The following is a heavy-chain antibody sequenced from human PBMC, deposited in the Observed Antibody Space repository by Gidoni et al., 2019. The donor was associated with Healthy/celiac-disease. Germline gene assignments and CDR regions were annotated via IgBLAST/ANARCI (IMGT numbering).Heavy chain of an antibody. CDR2: IYTSGST. Sequence: QVQLQESGPGLVKPSQTLSLTCTVSGGSISSGSYYWSWIRQPAGKGLEWIGRIYTSGSTNYNPSLKSRVTISVDTSKNQFSLKLSSVTAADTAVYYCARGFRYYDILTGYYGEPQNWFDPWGQGTLVTVSS. CDR1: GGSISSGSYY. CDR3: ARGFRYYDILTGYYGEPQNWFDP. J-gene: IGHJ5*02. V-gene: IGHV4-61*02. D-gene: IGHD3-9*01.